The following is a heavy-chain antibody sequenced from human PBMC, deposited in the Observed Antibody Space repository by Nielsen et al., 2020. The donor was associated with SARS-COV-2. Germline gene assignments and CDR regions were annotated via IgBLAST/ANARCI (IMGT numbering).Heavy chain of an antibody. CDR3: AKRLVVVAATGDFDY. Sequence: GESLKISCAASGFTFSSYAVNWVRQAPGKGLEWVSAISGSGGSTYYADSVKGRFTISRDNSKNTLYLQMNSLRAEDTAVYYCAKRLVVVAATGDFDYWGQGTLVTVSS. V-gene: IGHV3-23*01. D-gene: IGHD2-15*01. CDR1: GFTFSSYA. J-gene: IGHJ4*02. CDR2: ISGSGGST.